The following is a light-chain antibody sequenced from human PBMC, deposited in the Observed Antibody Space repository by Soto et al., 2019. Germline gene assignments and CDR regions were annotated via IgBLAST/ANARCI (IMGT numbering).Light chain of an antibody. CDR3: QQYDRSPL. CDR2: GAS. Sequence: EIVLTQSPGTLSLSPGERPTLSCRSSKSDANSHLAWYQQKPGQAPRLVIYGASFRATGIPDRFSGSGSGTDFTLTISRLQPEDFAVYYCQQYDRSPLFGGGTKVEF. V-gene: IGKV3-20*01. CDR1: KSDANSH. J-gene: IGKJ4*01.